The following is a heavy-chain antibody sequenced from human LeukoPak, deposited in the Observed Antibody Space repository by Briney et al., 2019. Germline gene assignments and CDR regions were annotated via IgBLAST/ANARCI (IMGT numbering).Heavy chain of an antibody. V-gene: IGHV4-34*01. Sequence: PSETLSLTCAVYGGSFSGYYWSWIRQPPGKGLEWIGEINHSGSTNYNPSLKSRVTISVDTSKNQFSLKLSSVTAADTAVYYCARAQGRGYYDSSGYYVYDYWGQGTLVTVSS. D-gene: IGHD3-22*01. CDR2: INHSGST. CDR3: ARAQGRGYYDSSGYYVYDY. J-gene: IGHJ4*02. CDR1: GGSFSGYY.